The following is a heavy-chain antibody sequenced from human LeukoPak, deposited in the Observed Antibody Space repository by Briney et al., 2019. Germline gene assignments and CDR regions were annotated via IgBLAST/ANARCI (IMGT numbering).Heavy chain of an antibody. CDR3: ARQGKIYRGGYFDP. D-gene: IGHD1-26*01. CDR2: INHGGGT. Sequence: PSETLSLTCTAYGGSFTGYYWSWIRQPPGQGLEWIGEINHGGGTNYNPSLKSRVTLSVDTSKNQFSLKLSSVTVADTAVYYCARQGKIYRGGYFDPWGQGSLVTVSS. V-gene: IGHV4-34*01. CDR1: GGSFTGYY. J-gene: IGHJ5*02.